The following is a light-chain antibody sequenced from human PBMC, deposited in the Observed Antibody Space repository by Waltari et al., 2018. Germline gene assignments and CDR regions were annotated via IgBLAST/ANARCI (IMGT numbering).Light chain of an antibody. V-gene: IGLV3-27*01. CDR1: VLAKKY. Sequence: SYELTQPSSVSVSPGQTARITCSGDVLAKKYGRWFQQKPGQAPVVVIYKDSERPSGFPGRFSGSSSGTTVTLTISGAQVEDEADYYCYSAADNNGVFGGGTKLTVL. CDR3: YSAADNNGV. CDR2: KDS. J-gene: IGLJ3*02.